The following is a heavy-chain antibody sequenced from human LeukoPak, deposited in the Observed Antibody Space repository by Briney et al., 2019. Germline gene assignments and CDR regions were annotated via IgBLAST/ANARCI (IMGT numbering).Heavy chain of an antibody. CDR1: GGSISSSSYY. V-gene: IGHV4-39*02. CDR2: IYYSGST. CDR3: AREEPYSYGYWAVHGFQYYFDY. J-gene: IGHJ4*02. D-gene: IGHD5-18*01. Sequence: PSQTLSLTCAVSGGSISSSSYYWGWIGQPPGKGLEWIGSIYYSGSTYYNPSLKSRVTISVDTSKNQFSLKLSSVTAADTAVYYCAREEPYSYGYWAVHGFQYYFDYWGQGTLVTVSS.